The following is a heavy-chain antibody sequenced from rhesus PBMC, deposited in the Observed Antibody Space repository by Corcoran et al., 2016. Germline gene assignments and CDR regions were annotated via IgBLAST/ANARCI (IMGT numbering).Heavy chain of an antibody. D-gene: IGHD4-29*01. CDR1: GYSISSGYY. CDR2: ISGSRGSP. J-gene: IGHJ4*01. CDR3: ARRGAVAAADY. Sequence: QVQLQESGPGLVKPSETLSLTCAVSGYSISSGYYWGWIRQPPGKGLEYMGYISGSRGSPNHNPPLKGRVTSSKDTAKNQFSLKLGSVTAADTAVYYCARRGAVAAADYWGQGVLVTVSS. V-gene: IGHV4-99*01.